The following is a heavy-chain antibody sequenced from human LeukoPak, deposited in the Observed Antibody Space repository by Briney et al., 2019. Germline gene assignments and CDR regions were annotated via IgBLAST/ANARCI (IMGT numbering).Heavy chain of an antibody. CDR1: NYSISTGYY. V-gene: IGHV4-38-2*02. D-gene: IGHD1-26*01. Sequence: SETLSLTCSVSNYSISTGYYWGWIRQTPGMGLEWIGSIYHSGSTHYNPSLKSRVSISVDTSKNQFSLKLSSMTAADTALYYCARTGVGAPRLDYYFYYMDVWGKGTTVTVSS. CDR3: ARTGVGAPRLDYYFYYMDV. J-gene: IGHJ6*03. CDR2: IYHSGST.